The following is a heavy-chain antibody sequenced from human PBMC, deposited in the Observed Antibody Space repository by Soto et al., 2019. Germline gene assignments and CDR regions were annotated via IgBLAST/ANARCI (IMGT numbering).Heavy chain of an antibody. CDR3: ARRGLRYFDWLVSNWFDP. CDR1: GGAIISSSYY. CDR2: IYCSGST. V-gene: IGHV4-39*01. D-gene: IGHD3-9*01. J-gene: IGHJ5*02. Sequence: SETLSLTCTVSGGAIISSSYYFCCIRQPPWKGLELIGSIYCSGSTYYNPSLKSRVTISVDTSKNQFSLKLSSVTAADTAVYYCARRGLRYFDWLVSNWFDPWGQGTLVTVSS.